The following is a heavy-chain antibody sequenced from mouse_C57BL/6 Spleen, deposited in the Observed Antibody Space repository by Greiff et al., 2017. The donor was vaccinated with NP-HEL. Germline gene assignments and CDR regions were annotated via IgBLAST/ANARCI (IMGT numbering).Heavy chain of an antibody. V-gene: IGHV1-47*01. CDR3: ARPGYDYDTWFDYGY. CDR1: GYTFTNYT. CDR2: IHPNNGDT. J-gene: IGHJ2*01. D-gene: IGHD2-4*01. Sequence: QVQLQQSGAELVKPGASVKMSCKASGYTFTNYTIEWVKQSHGKSLEWIGIIHPNNGDTKYNEKFKGKATLTVEKSSSTVYMELSRLTSDDSAVYYCARPGYDYDTWFDYGYWGQGTTLTVSS.